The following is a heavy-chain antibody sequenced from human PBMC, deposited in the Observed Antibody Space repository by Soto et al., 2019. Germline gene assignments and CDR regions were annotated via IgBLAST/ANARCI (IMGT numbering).Heavy chain of an antibody. V-gene: IGHV3-48*02. Sequence: ETLSLTCTVSGDSISSSSYSGGWIRQPPGKGLEWVSFISSDSRTIYYADSVEGRFTVSRDNARNSVSLQMDSLRDEDAAVYYCARIKLVEWFFINVDVYDMAVWGQGTPVTVSS. J-gene: IGHJ6*02. CDR2: ISSDSRTI. CDR1: GDSISSSSYS. CDR3: ARIKLVEWFFINVDVYDMAV. D-gene: IGHD3-3*01.